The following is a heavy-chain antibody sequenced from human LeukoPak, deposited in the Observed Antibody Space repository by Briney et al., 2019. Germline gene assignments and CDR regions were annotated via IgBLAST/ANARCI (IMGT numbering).Heavy chain of an antibody. J-gene: IGHJ4*02. V-gene: IGHV3-33*01. CDR3: ARDYHNKGHDY. CDR2: IWYDGSNK. CDR1: GFTFSSYG. Sequence: PGGSLRLSCAASGFTFSSYGMHWVRQAPGKGLEWVAVIWYDGSNKYYADSVKGRFTISRDNSKNTLYLQMNSLRAEDTAIYYCARDYHNKGHDYWGPGTLVTVSS. D-gene: IGHD2/OR15-2a*01.